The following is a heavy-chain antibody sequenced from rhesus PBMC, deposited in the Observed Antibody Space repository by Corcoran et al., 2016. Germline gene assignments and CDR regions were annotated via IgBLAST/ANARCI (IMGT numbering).Heavy chain of an antibody. CDR2: ISNGGGST. CDR3: VRAIGY. J-gene: IGHJ4*01. CDR1: GCTFSAYD. Sequence: EVRLVESGGGLAKPGGSLRLSCAASGCTFSAYDIDWVRQAPGKGLEWVSRISNGGGSTWYVDSVKDRFTISRENANNILYLQMDSLRAEDTAVYFCVRAIGYWGQGVLVTVSS. V-gene: IGHV3-178*01.